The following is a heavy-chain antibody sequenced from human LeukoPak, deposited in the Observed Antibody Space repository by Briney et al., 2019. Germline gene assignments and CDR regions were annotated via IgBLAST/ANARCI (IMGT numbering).Heavy chain of an antibody. CDR2: IYPGDSDT. D-gene: IGHD2-8*02. J-gene: IGHJ4*02. Sequence: GESLKISCKASVYSFTSYWIGWVRQMPGKGLEWMGIIYPGDSDTKYSPSFQGQVTISADKSINTAYLQWSSLKASDTAIYCCARRLCTTTKWNGGVCDYGGQGTLVTVSS. CDR3: ARRLCTTTKWNGGVCDY. V-gene: IGHV5-51*01. CDR1: VYSFTSYW.